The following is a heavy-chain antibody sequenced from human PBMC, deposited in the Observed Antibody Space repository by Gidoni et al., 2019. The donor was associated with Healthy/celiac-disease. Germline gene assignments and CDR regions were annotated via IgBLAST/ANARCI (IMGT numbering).Heavy chain of an antibody. CDR2: ISSSSSYI. D-gene: IGHD7-27*01. Sequence: EVQLVDSGGGRVKPGGSLRLSCAASGFTFSSYSMTWVRQAPGKGLEWFSSISSSSSYIYYADSVKGRFTSSRDNAKNSLYLQMNSLRAEDTAVYYCARDSNWADAFDIWGQGTMVTVSS. CDR3: ARDSNWADAFDI. V-gene: IGHV3-21*01. J-gene: IGHJ3*02. CDR1: GFTFSSYS.